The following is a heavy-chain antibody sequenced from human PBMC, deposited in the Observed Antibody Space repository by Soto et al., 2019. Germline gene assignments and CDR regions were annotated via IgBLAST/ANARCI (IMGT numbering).Heavy chain of an antibody. CDR2: ISAYNGNT. Sequence: QVQLVQSGAEVKKPGASVKVSCKASGYTFTSYGISWVRQAPGQGLEWMGWISAYNGNTNYAQKLQGRVTMTTDTSTSTAYMALRSLRSDDTAVYYCARAAYYYDSSGQAHYFDYWGQGTLVTVSS. CDR1: GYTFTSYG. D-gene: IGHD3-22*01. V-gene: IGHV1-18*01. J-gene: IGHJ4*02. CDR3: ARAAYYYDSSGQAHYFDY.